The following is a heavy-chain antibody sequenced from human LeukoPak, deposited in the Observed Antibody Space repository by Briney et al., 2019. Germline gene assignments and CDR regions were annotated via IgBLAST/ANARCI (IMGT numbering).Heavy chain of an antibody. CDR1: GFTFRDYS. V-gene: IGHV3-48*04. J-gene: IGHJ5*02. CDR3: ARDVRYGDYAGWFDP. Sequence: GGSLRLSCAASGFTFRDYSMNWVRQAPGKVPECVSYISPTSSNIFYVDSVKGRFTISRDNAKNSLYLQMNSLRAEDTAVYYCARDVRYGDYAGWFDPWGQGTLVTVSS. D-gene: IGHD4-17*01. CDR2: ISPTSSNI.